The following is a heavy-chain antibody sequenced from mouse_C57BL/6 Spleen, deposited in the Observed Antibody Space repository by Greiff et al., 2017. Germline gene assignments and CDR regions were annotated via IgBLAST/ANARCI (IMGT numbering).Heavy chain of an antibody. D-gene: IGHD1-1*01. CDR1: GFSFNTYA. Sequence: GGGLVQPKGSLKLSCAASGFSFNTYAMNWVRQAPGKGLDWVARIRSKSNNYATYYADSVKDRFTISRDDSESMLYLQMNNLKTEDTAMYYCVRGYGSSYGYWGQGTTLTVSS. CDR3: VRGYGSSYGY. V-gene: IGHV10-1*01. CDR2: IRSKSNNYAT. J-gene: IGHJ2*01.